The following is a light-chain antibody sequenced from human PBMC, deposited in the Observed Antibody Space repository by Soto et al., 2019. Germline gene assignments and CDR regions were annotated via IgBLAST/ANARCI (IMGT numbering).Light chain of an antibody. CDR3: SSYTSSSTVL. V-gene: IGLV2-14*01. CDR1: SSDVGGYNY. Sequence: QSALTQPASVSGSLGQSITISCTGTSSDVGGYNYVSWYQQHPGKDPKVVIFEVTKRPSGVSSRFSGSKSGNTAALTVSGLQAEDEGDDYCSSYTSSSTVLFGGGTKLTVL. J-gene: IGLJ2*01. CDR2: EVT.